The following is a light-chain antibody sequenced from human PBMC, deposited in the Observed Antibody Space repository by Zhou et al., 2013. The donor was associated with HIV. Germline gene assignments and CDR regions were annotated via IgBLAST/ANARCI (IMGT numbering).Light chain of an antibody. Sequence: DIQMTQSPSSLSASVGDRVTISCRASQSIDGYLNWYQQRPGKAPKLLIYTASNLQSGVPSRFSGSGYGTDFTLTISSLQPEDFATYYCLQFKSYPWTFGQGTKVEIK. V-gene: IGKV1-39*01. CDR1: QSIDGY. CDR2: TAS. J-gene: IGKJ1*01. CDR3: LQFKSYPWT.